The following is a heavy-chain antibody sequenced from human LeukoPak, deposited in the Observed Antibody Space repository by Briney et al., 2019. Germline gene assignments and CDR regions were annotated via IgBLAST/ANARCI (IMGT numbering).Heavy chain of an antibody. CDR2: IYTSGST. Sequence: SQTLSLTCTVSGGSISSGSYHWSWIRQPAGKGLEWIGRIYTSGSTNYNPSLKSRVTISVDTSKNQFSLKLSSVTAADTAVYYCARSYYDSSGDFDIWGQGTMVTVSS. D-gene: IGHD3-22*01. CDR1: GGSISSGSYH. V-gene: IGHV4-61*02. CDR3: ARSYYDSSGDFDI. J-gene: IGHJ3*02.